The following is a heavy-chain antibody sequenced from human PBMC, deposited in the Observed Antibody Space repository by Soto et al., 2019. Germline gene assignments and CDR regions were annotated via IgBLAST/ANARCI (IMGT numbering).Heavy chain of an antibody. Sequence: QVLLPESGPGLVQPSGTLSLSCVVSGVSISSNYYWGWVRQPPGKGLEWLGDISPIGSVNYNPSLKSRVTISVEKAQNQFSLKVNSVNAADTAVYYGARSFGWYAIDYWGQGTLVIVSS. CDR3: ARSFGWYAIDY. D-gene: IGHD6-19*01. CDR2: ISPIGSV. V-gene: IGHV4-4*02. J-gene: IGHJ4*02. CDR1: GVSISSNYY.